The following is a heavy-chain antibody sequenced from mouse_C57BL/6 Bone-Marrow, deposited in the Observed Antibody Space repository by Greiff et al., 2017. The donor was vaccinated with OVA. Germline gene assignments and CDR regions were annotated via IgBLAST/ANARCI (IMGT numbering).Heavy chain of an antibody. V-gene: IGHV2-5*01. CDR1: GFSLTSYG. Sequence: QVQLQQSGPGLVQPSQSLSITCTVSGFSLTSYGVHWVRQSPGKGLEWLGVIWRGGSTDYNAAFMSRLSITKDNSKSQVFFKMNSLQADDTAIYYCAKKGNYYGSSYVGYFDVWGTGTTVTVSS. CDR3: AKKGNYYGSSYVGYFDV. J-gene: IGHJ1*03. D-gene: IGHD1-1*01. CDR2: IWRGGST.